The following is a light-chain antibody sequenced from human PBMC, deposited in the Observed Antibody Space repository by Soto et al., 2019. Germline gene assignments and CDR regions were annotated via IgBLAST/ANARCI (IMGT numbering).Light chain of an antibody. CDR1: SSNIGAGYD. V-gene: IGLV1-40*01. Sequence: QSALAQPPSVSGAPGQRVTISCTGNSSNIGAGYDVHWYQKLPGTAPKLLIYDNHRRPSGVPDRFSGSKSGTSASLAITGLQAEDEADYYCCSYAGSYTYVFGTGTKVTVL. J-gene: IGLJ1*01. CDR2: DNH. CDR3: CSYAGSYTYV.